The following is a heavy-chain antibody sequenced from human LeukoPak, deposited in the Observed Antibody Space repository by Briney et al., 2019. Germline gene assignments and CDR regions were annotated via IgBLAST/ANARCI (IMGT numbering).Heavy chain of an antibody. V-gene: IGHV3-23*01. J-gene: IGHJ4*02. D-gene: IGHD3-9*01. CDR2: ISRSGGST. CDR1: GFTFTSYA. CDR3: ARTLVLRYFDWLSGPFDY. Sequence: PGGSLRLSCAASGFTFTSYAMSWVRQAPGKGLEWVSGISRSGGSTNYADSVKGRFTISRDNAKNSLYLQMNSLRAEDTAVYYCARTLVLRYFDWLSGPFDYWGQGTLVTVSS.